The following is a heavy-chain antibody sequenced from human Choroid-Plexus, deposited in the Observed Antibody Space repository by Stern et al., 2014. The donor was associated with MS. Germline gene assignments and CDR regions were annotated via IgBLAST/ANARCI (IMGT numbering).Heavy chain of an antibody. V-gene: IGHV3-72*01. D-gene: IGHD6-19*01. CDR1: GFTLSDHY. CDR2: IRNKANSYTT. J-gene: IGHJ4*02. Sequence: EVQLVESGGGLVQPGGSLGLSCVAPGFTLSDHYMDWVRQAPGKGLEWVGRIRNKANSYTTQYAASVKGRFVISRDDSKNSLYLQMNSLKSEDTAVYYFVRVSGSSGSDFWGQGTLVSVSS. CDR3: VRVSGSSGSDF.